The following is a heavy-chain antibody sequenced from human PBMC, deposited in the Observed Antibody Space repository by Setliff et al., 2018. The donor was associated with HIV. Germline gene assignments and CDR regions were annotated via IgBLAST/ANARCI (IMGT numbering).Heavy chain of an antibody. CDR2: IQYDESNK. CDR3: ARVYYDSPWAFDI. J-gene: IGHJ3*02. V-gene: IGHV3-30*02. CDR1: GLTFSRYG. D-gene: IGHD3-22*01. Sequence: GESLKISCAVSGLTFSRYGFHWVRQVPGKGLDWVTFIQYDESNKYYGDSVRGRFTISRDNSKNTLYLQMNSLRSEDTAVYFCARVYYDSPWAFDIWGQGTMVTVSS.